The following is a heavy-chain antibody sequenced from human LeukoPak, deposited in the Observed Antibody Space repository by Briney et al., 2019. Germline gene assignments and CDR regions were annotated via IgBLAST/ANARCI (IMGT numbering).Heavy chain of an antibody. CDR3: ARQPGESEEDGDVEYFFDY. CDR2: ISAYNGNT. J-gene: IGHJ4*02. V-gene: IGHV1-18*01. Sequence: GASVKVSCKASGYTFTSYGISWVRQAPGQGLEWMGWISAYNGNTNYAQKLQGRVTMTTDTSTSTAYMELRSLRSDDTAVYYCARQPGESEEDGDVEYFFDYWGQGTLVTVSS. CDR1: GYTFTSYG. D-gene: IGHD3-16*01.